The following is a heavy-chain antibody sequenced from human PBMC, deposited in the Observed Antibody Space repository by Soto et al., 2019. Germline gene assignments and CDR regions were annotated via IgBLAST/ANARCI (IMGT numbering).Heavy chain of an antibody. CDR2: IYWDDDK. J-gene: IGHJ4*02. CDR1: GFSLSTDEVS. CDR3: AQGRAEWAYFDY. D-gene: IGHD1-26*01. V-gene: IGHV2-5*02. Sequence: QITMRESGPTLVKPTQTLTLTCTFSGFSLSTDEVSVSWIRQPPGKAPEWLALIYWDDDKRYRPSLKNRLTITKGTSKHQVVLTMTNMSPVDTATYYCAQGRAEWAYFDYWGQGTLVTVSS.